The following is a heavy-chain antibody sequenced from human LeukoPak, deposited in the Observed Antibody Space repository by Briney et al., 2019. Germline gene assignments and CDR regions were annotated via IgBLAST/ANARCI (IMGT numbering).Heavy chain of an antibody. V-gene: IGHV1-69*01. CDR1: GGTFSSYA. CDR3: ARWLGATSYFDY. CDR2: IIPIFGTA. J-gene: IGHJ4*02. Sequence: SVKVSCKASGGTFSSYAISWVRHAPGQGLEWMGGIIPIFGTANYAQKFQGRVTITADESTSTAYMELSSLRSEDTAVYYCARWLGATSYFDYWGQGTLVTVSS. D-gene: IGHD1-26*01.